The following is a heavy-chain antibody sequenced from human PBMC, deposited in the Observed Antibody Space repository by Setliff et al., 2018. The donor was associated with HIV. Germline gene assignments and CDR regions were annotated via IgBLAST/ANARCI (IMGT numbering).Heavy chain of an antibody. Sequence: SETLSLTCTVSGDSISRSSFFWTWIRQHPGKGLEWIGYIYYSGSTYYNPSLKSLVTISVDTSKNQFSLKLSSVTAADTAVYYCARGEPGYFDYWGQGTLVTVSS. CDR1: GDSISRSSFF. CDR2: IYYSGST. V-gene: IGHV4-31*01. J-gene: IGHJ4*02. CDR3: ARGEPGYFDY.